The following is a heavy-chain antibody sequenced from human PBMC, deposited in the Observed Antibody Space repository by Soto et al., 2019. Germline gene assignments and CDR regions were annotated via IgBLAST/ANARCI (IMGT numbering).Heavy chain of an antibody. Sequence: TSENLGLTCTVSGGSISSYYWSWIRQPAGKGLEWIGRIYTRGGTNYNPSLKRRVTMSVETSTNQFSLKLSSVTAAETAVYYCARDRVALPLLWFGESYYYYYYGMDVWGQGTTVTVSS. CDR2: IYTRGGT. CDR1: GGSISSYY. J-gene: IGHJ6*02. CDR3: ARDRVALPLLWFGESYYYYYYGMDV. V-gene: IGHV4-4*07. D-gene: IGHD3-10*01.